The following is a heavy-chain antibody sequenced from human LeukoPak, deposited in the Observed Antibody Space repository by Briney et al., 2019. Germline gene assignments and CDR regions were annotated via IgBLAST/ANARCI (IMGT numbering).Heavy chain of an antibody. Sequence: PSETLSLTCTVSGGSINSYWSWMRRPAGKGLEWIGRISGSGSTTYNPSLKSRLSISIDTSKNQFSLKLMSVTAADTAVYYCARDSGTTGEVKFDPWGQGTLVTVSS. CDR2: ISGSGST. J-gene: IGHJ5*02. CDR1: GGSINSY. D-gene: IGHD3-10*01. V-gene: IGHV4-4*07. CDR3: ARDSGTTGEVKFDP.